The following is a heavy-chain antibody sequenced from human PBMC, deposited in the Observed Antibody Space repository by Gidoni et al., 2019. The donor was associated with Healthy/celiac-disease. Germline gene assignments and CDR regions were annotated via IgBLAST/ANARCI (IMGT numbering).Heavy chain of an antibody. V-gene: IGHV3-33*01. CDR3: AREGYDSSRDAFDI. D-gene: IGHD3-22*01. Sequence: QVQLVESGGGVVQPGRSLRPSCAASGFTFSSYGMDWVRQAPGKGLEWVAGICDDGSNKYYADSVKGRFTISRYNSKNTLYLQMNSLRAEDTAVYYCAREGYDSSRDAFDIWGQGTMVTVSS. CDR1: GFTFSSYG. CDR2: ICDDGSNK. J-gene: IGHJ3*02.